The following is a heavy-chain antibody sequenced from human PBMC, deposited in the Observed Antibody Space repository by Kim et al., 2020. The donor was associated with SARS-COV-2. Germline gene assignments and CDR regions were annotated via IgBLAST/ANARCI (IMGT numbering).Heavy chain of an antibody. CDR1: GGSFSGYY. D-gene: IGHD2-2*01. CDR3: ARGHGWNIVVVPAARYKNWFDP. J-gene: IGHJ5*02. V-gene: IGHV4-34*01. CDR2: INHSGST. Sequence: SETLSLTCAVYGGSFSGYYWSWIRQPPGKGLEWIGEINHSGSTNYNPSLKSRVTISVDTSKNQFSLKLSSVTAADTAVYYCARGHGWNIVVVPAARYKNWFDPWGQGTLVTVSS.